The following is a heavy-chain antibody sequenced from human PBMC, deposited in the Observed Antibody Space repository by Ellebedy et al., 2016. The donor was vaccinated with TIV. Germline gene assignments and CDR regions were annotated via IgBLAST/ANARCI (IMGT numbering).Heavy chain of an antibody. D-gene: IGHD4-17*01. V-gene: IGHV3-23*01. J-gene: IGHJ4*02. Sequence: GESLKISCAASGFSFNSYAMSWVRQAPGKGLEWVSTISNTGSRTYYADSVEGRFIISRDNSKRTLFLQMNSLRAEDTAVYYCARDIRFGYGDPGDYWGQGTLVTVSS. CDR1: GFSFNSYA. CDR2: ISNTGSRT. CDR3: ARDIRFGYGDPGDY.